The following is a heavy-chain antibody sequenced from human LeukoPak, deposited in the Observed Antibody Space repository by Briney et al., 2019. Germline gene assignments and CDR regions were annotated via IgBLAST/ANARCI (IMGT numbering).Heavy chain of an antibody. J-gene: IGHJ4*02. Sequence: GRSLRLSCAASGFTFDDYAMHWVRQAPGEGLEWVSGISWNSGSIGYADSVKGRFTISRDNAKNSLYLQMNSLRAEDTALYYCAKDSPCDPLGALDYWGQGTLVTVSS. CDR1: GFTFDDYA. V-gene: IGHV3-9*01. CDR2: ISWNSGSI. CDR3: AKDSPCDPLGALDY.